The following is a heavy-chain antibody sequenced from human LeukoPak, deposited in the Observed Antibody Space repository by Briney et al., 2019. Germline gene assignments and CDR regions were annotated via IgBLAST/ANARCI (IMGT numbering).Heavy chain of an antibody. CDR3: AKSRSPGFDY. Sequence: GGSLRLSCAASGFTFDDYAMSWVRQAPGKGLEWVSGINWNGGSTGYADSVKGRFTISRDNAKNTLYLQMNSLRAEDTAVYYCAKSRSPGFDYWGQGTLVTVSS. J-gene: IGHJ4*02. D-gene: IGHD1-14*01. V-gene: IGHV3-20*04. CDR2: INWNGGST. CDR1: GFTFDDYA.